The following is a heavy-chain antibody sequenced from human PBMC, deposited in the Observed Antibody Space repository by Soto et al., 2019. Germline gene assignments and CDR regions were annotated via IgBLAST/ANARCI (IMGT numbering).Heavy chain of an antibody. CDR1: GAFFIICA. CDR2: IIPFFGTA. CDR3: ARGGSGYVWCNES. Sequence: SVEGSCKDSGAFFIICADSLVREPHGQGLAWMGRIIPFFGTAYYDQKFQCRVTITADESTNTAYMELSSLRSEDTAMYYGARGGSGYVWCNESWRQRSLVT. D-gene: IGHD3-22*01. J-gene: IGHJ5*02. V-gene: IGHV1-69*13.